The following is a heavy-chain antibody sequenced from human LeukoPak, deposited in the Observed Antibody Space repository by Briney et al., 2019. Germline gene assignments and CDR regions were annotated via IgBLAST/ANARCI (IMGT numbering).Heavy chain of an antibody. Sequence: PSETLSLTCTVSGYSISSGYYWGWIRQPPGKGLEWVSVIYSGGSTYYADSVKGRFTISRDNSKNTLYLQMNSLRAEDTAVYYCARDGFYDSSGYWMGQDYWGQGTLVTVSS. D-gene: IGHD3-22*01. CDR3: ARDGFYDSSGYWMGQDY. J-gene: IGHJ4*02. V-gene: IGHV3-53*01. CDR1: GYSISSGYY. CDR2: IYSGGST.